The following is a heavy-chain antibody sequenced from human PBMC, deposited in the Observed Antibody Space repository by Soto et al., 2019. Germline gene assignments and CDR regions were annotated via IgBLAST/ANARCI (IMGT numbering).Heavy chain of an antibody. CDR1: GFTFSSYA. Sequence: GGSLRLSCAASGFTFSSYAMHWVRQAPGKGLEWVAVISYDGSNKYYADSVKGRFTISRDNSKNTLYLQMNSLRAEDTAVYYCARRAVPLWFGELMPIDYWGQGTLVTVSS. CDR3: ARRAVPLWFGELMPIDY. CDR2: ISYDGSNK. D-gene: IGHD3-10*01. V-gene: IGHV3-30-3*01. J-gene: IGHJ4*02.